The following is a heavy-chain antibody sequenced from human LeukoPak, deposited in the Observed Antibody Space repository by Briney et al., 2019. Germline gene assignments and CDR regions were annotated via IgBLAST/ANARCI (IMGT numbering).Heavy chain of an antibody. D-gene: IGHD4/OR15-4a*01. J-gene: IGHJ4*02. CDR1: GFTVSTNY. V-gene: IGHV3-53*05. Sequence: GGSLRPSCTATGFTVSTNYMNWVRKAPGKGLEWVSVIYTGGSTYYADSVKCRFNISRDNSKNTVYLQMNRLRPEDTAVYYCARAEVLSFFDSWGQGTLVTVSS. CDR3: ARAEVLSFFDS. CDR2: IYTGGST.